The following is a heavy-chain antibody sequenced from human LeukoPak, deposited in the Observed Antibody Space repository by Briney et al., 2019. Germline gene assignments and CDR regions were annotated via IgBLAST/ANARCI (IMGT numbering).Heavy chain of an antibody. V-gene: IGHV3-53*01. CDR1: GFTVSSNY. CDR2: IYSGGST. D-gene: IGHD2-2*01. Sequence: QPGGSLRLSCAASGFTVSSNYMSWVRQAPGKGLEGVSVIYSGGSTYYADSVKGRFTISRDNSKNTLYLQMNSLRAEDTAVYYCARVVRGYCSSTSCYQYYYYYYMDVWGKGTTVTVSS. CDR3: ARVVRGYCSSTSCYQYYYYYYMDV. J-gene: IGHJ6*03.